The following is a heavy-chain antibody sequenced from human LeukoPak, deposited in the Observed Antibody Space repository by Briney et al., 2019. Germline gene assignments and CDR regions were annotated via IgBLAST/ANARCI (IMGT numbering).Heavy chain of an antibody. CDR3: ARRELRFLEWLGKEYYYMDV. Sequence: SETLSLTCTVSGGSISSSSYYWGWIRKPPGKGLEWIGSIYYSGSTYYNPSLKSRVTISVDTSKNQFSLKLSSVTAADTAVYYCARRELRFLEWLGKEYYYMDVWGKGTTVTVSS. CDR2: IYYSGST. V-gene: IGHV4-39*01. J-gene: IGHJ6*03. CDR1: GGSISSSSYY. D-gene: IGHD3-3*01.